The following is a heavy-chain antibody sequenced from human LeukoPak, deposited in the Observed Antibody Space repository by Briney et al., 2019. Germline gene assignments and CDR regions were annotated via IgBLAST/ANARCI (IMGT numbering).Heavy chain of an antibody. CDR2: IYYSGST. J-gene: IGHJ3*02. Sequence: SGTLSLTCAVSGGSISSYYWSWIRQPPGKGLEWIGYIYYSGSTNYNPSLKSRVTISVDTSKNQFSLKLSSVTAADTAVYYCARGDSLSASDDAFDIWGQGTMVTVSS. V-gene: IGHV4-59*01. CDR3: ARGDSLSASDDAFDI. CDR1: GGSISSYY. D-gene: IGHD3/OR15-3a*01.